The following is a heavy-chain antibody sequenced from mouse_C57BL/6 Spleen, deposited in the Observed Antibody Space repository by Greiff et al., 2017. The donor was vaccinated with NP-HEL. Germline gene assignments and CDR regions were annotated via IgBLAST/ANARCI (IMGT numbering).Heavy chain of an antibody. CDR2: ISSGSSTI. CDR1: GFTFSDYG. CDR3: ARSTTVGATWFDY. V-gene: IGHV5-17*01. D-gene: IGHD1-1*01. J-gene: IGHJ2*01. Sequence: EVKLEESGGGLVKPGGSLKLSCAASGFTFSDYGMHWVRQAPEKGLEWVAYISSGSSTIYYADTVKGRFTISRDNAKNTLFLQMTSLRSEDTAMEYCARSTTVGATWFDYWGQGTTLTVSA.